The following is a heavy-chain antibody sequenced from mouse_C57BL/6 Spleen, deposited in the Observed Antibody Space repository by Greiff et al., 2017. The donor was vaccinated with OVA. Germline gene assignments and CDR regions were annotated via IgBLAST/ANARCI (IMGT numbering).Heavy chain of an antibody. CDR2: IYPSDSET. D-gene: IGHD1-1*01. J-gene: IGHJ4*01. CDR1: GYTFTSYW. V-gene: IGHV1-61*01. CDR3: ARGEIYYYGSEGLYAMDY. Sequence: VQLQQPGAELVRPGSSVKLSCKASGYTFTSYWMDWVKQRPGQGLEWIGNIYPSDSETHYNQKFKDKATLTVDKSSSTAYMQLSSLTSEDSAVYYCARGEIYYYGSEGLYAMDYWGQGTSVTVSS.